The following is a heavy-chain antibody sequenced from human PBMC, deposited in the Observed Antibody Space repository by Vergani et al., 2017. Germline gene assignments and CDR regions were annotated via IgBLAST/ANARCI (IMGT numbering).Heavy chain of an antibody. CDR3: AREGYYDSSGYSTTFDY. CDR1: GFTFSSYW. Sequence: EVQLVESGGDLVQPGRSLRLSCAASGFTFSSYWMSWVRQAPGKGLEWVANIKQDGSEKYYVDSVKGRFTISRDNAKNSLYLQMNSLRAEDTAVYYCAREGYYDSSGYSTTFDYWGQGTLVTVSS. V-gene: IGHV3-7*01. CDR2: IKQDGSEK. D-gene: IGHD3-22*01. J-gene: IGHJ4*02.